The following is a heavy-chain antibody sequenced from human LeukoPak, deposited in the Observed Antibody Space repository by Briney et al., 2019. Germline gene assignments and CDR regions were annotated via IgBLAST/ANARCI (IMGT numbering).Heavy chain of an antibody. Sequence: PGGSLRLSCAASGFTFSSYGMHWVRQAPGKGLEWVAFIRYDGSNKYYADSVKGRFTISRDNSKNTLYLQMNSLRAEDMALYYCAKDMYYYDSSGLLDYWGQGTLVTVSS. D-gene: IGHD3-22*01. J-gene: IGHJ4*02. CDR1: GFTFSSYG. CDR2: IRYDGSNK. V-gene: IGHV3-30*02. CDR3: AKDMYYYDSSGLLDY.